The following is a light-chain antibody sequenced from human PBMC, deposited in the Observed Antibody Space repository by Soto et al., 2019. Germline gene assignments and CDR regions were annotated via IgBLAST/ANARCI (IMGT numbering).Light chain of an antibody. CDR3: QQSYSTPPLT. Sequence: DIQMTQSPSSLSASVGDRVSITCRASQSISSYLNWYQQKPGKAPKLLIYAASSLQSGVPSRFSGSGSGTDLTLTISSLQPEDFATYYCQQSYSTPPLTFGRGTKVEIK. V-gene: IGKV1-39*01. CDR1: QSISSY. CDR2: AAS. J-gene: IGKJ4*01.